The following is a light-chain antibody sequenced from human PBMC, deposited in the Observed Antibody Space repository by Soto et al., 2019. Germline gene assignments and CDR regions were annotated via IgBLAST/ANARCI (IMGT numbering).Light chain of an antibody. V-gene: IGLV2-8*01. Sequence: QSVLAQPPSASGSPGQSVTISCTGTSSDIGRYNSVSWYQQHPGKAPKLLIYEVNKRPSGASDRFSGTKSGNTASLTVSGLQPEDEADYYCSSNSHNGNYVFGDGTKVTVL. CDR2: EVN. CDR1: SSDIGRYNS. J-gene: IGLJ1*01. CDR3: SSNSHNGNYV.